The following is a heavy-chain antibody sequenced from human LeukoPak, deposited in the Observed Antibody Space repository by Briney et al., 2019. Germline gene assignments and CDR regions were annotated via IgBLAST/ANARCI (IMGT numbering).Heavy chain of an antibody. J-gene: IGHJ4*02. V-gene: IGHV3-20*04. CDR1: GFTFDDYG. D-gene: IGHD4-17*01. CDR3: ARDLSDYGAKDY. Sequence: GGSLRLSCAASGFTFDDYGMSWVRQAPGKGLEWVSGINWSGGSTGYADSVKGRSTISRDNAKNSLYLQMNSLRAEDTALYYCARDLSDYGAKDYWGQGTLVTVSS. CDR2: INWSGGST.